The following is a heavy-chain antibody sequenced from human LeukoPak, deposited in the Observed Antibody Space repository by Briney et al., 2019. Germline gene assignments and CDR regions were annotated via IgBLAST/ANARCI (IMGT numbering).Heavy chain of an antibody. CDR1: GGSISSGSYY. V-gene: IGHV4-39*07. CDR2: LYHSGST. J-gene: IGHJ5*02. D-gene: IGHD6-19*01. Sequence: SETLSLTCTVSGGSISSGSYYWGWIRQPPGKGLEWIGSLYHSGSTYYNPSLKSRVTISVDTSKNQFSLKLSSVTAADTAVYYCARDRYSSGWTNPSNWFDPWGQGTLVTVSS. CDR3: ARDRYSSGWTNPSNWFDP.